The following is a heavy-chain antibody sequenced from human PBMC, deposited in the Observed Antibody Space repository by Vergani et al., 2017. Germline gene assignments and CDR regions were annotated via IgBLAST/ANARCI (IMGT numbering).Heavy chain of an antibody. Sequence: QVKLQESGPGLVKPPGTLSLNCAVSGDSISSNLWWSWVRQSPGKGLEWIGEVSHSGDTNYNPSLKSRVTMSVDKSTNQFSLKLTSVTAADTAVYYCAGLLIIPSARDAFDIWVQGTSVTVSS. J-gene: IGHJ3*02. V-gene: IGHV4-4*03. CDR2: VSHSGDT. CDR3: AGLLIIPSARDAFDI. D-gene: IGHD2-2*01. CDR1: GDSISSNLW.